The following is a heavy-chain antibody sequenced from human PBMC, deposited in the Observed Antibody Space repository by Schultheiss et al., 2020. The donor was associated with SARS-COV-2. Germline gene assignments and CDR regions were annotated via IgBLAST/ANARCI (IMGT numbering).Heavy chain of an antibody. V-gene: IGHV1-69*13. D-gene: IGHD3-3*01. CDR3: ARDRYDFWSGYVSYWYFDL. J-gene: IGHJ2*01. Sequence: SVKVSCKASGYTFTSYYMHWVRQAPGQGLKWMGGIIPIFGTANYAQKFQGRVTITADESTSTAYMELSSLRSEDTAVYYCARDRYDFWSGYVSYWYFDLWGRGTLVTVSS. CDR2: IIPIFGTA. CDR1: GYTFTSYY.